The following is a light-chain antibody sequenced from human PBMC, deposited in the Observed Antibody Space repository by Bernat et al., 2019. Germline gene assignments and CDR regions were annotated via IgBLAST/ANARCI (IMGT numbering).Light chain of an antibody. J-gene: IGKJ3*01. CDR3: QHYGSSPFA. CDR1: QSVSNSY. Sequence: EIVLTQSPGTLTLSPGERATLSCRASQSVSNSYLAWYQQKPGQAPRLLIYGASSRATGIPDRFSGSGYGTDFTLTISRLEPDDVAVYYCQHYGSSPFAFGPGTKVDIK. V-gene: IGKV3-20*01. CDR2: GAS.